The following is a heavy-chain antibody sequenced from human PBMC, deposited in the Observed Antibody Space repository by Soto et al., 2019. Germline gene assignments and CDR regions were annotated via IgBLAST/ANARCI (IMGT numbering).Heavy chain of an antibody. CDR2: INSDGSST. CDR3: AIVVPAATWFDP. CDR1: GFTFSSYW. D-gene: IGHD2-2*01. V-gene: IGHV3-74*01. Sequence: GGSLRLSCAASGFTFSSYWMHWVRQAPGKGLVWVSRINSDGSSTSYADSVKGRFTISRDNAKNTLYLQMNSLRAEDTAVYYCAIVVPAATWFDPWGQGTLVTVSS. J-gene: IGHJ5*02.